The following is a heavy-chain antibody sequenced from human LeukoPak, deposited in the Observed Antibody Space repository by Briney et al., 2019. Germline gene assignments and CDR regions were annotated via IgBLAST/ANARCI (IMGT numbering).Heavy chain of an antibody. CDR3: ARHGAVAYDY. Sequence: GGSLRLSCAASGFSFSSYSLNWVRQAAGKGLEWVSYITGSSSTINYADSVKGRFTISRDKAKNSLYLQMNSLRAEDTAVYYCARHGAVAYDYWGQGTLVTVSS. CDR2: ITGSSSTI. V-gene: IGHV3-48*01. D-gene: IGHD6-19*01. CDR1: GFSFSSYS. J-gene: IGHJ4*02.